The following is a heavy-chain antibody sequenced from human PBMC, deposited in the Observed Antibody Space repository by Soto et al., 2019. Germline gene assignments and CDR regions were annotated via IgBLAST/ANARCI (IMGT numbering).Heavy chain of an antibody. CDR2: IKSKTDGGTT. CDR3: TTDPQLLWFGELFYLHDY. Sequence: GGSLRLSCAASGFIVTNKYMSWVRQAPGRGLEWVGRIKSKTDGGTTDYAAPVKGRFTISRDDSKNTLYLQMNSLKTEDTAVYYCTTDPQLLWFGELFYLHDYWGQGTLVTVSS. D-gene: IGHD3-10*01. V-gene: IGHV3-15*01. J-gene: IGHJ4*02. CDR1: GFIVTNKY.